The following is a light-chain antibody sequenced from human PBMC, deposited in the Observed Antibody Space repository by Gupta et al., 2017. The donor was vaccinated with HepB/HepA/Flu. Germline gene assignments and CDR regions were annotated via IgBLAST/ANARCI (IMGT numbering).Light chain of an antibody. Sequence: VLTQSPGTLSLSPGERATLSCRASQTVSDTNLAWYQHKPGQAPRLLIYGRSYRATGISDRFSGGGSGTDFTLTITRLEPEDSAVYYCQHYSGSSLYTFGQGIKVEVK. V-gene: IGKV3-20*01. CDR2: GRS. CDR3: QHYSGSSLYT. J-gene: IGKJ2*01. CDR1: QTVSDTN.